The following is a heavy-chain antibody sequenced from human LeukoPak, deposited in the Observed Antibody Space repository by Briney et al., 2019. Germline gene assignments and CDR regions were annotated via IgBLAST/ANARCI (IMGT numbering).Heavy chain of an antibody. CDR2: IYYSGST. CDR1: GGSIGSSSYY. CDR3: ARDAIAAARGGYYYYGMDV. Sequence: SETLSLTCTVSGGSIGSSSYYWGWIRQPPGKGLEWIGSIYYSGSTYYNPSLKSRVTISVDTSKNQFSLKLSSVAAADTAVYYCARDAIAAARGGYYYYGMDVWGQGTTVTVSS. J-gene: IGHJ6*02. V-gene: IGHV4-39*02. D-gene: IGHD6-13*01.